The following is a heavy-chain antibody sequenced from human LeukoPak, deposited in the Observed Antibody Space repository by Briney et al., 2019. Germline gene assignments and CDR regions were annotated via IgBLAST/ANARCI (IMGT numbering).Heavy chain of an antibody. Sequence: SETLSLTCTVSGGSISSYYWSWIRQPPGKGLEWIGYIYYSGSTNYNPSLKSRVTISVDTSKNQFSLKLSSVTAADTAVYYCARDHCSSTSCQDYGMDVWGKGTTVTVSS. D-gene: IGHD2-2*01. CDR2: IYYSGST. V-gene: IGHV4-59*01. CDR1: GGSISSYY. J-gene: IGHJ6*04. CDR3: ARDHCSSTSCQDYGMDV.